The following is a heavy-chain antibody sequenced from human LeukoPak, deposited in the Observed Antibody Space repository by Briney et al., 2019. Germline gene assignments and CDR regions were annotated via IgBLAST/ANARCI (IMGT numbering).Heavy chain of an antibody. Sequence: SETLSLTCTVSGGSISSSSYCWGWIRQPPGKGLEWIGSIHYSGSTYNNPSLKSRVTISVDTSKNQFSLKLSSVTAADTAVYYCARESYDPTYYYYGMDVWGQGTTVTVSS. V-gene: IGHV4-39*07. CDR1: GGSISSSSYC. D-gene: IGHD5-18*01. CDR2: IHYSGST. CDR3: ARESYDPTYYYYGMDV. J-gene: IGHJ6*02.